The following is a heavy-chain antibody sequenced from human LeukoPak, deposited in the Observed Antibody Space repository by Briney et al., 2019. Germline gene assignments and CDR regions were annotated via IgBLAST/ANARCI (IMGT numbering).Heavy chain of an antibody. Sequence: GRSLRLSCAASGFTFSSYGMHWVRQAPGKGLEWVAVISYDGSNKYYADSVKGRLTISRDNSKNTLYLHMDSLRAEDTAVYYCARDDYYDSSGYTDAFDIWGQGTMVTVSS. CDR1: GFTFSSYG. CDR2: ISYDGSNK. D-gene: IGHD3-22*01. J-gene: IGHJ3*02. V-gene: IGHV3-30*03. CDR3: ARDDYYDSSGYTDAFDI.